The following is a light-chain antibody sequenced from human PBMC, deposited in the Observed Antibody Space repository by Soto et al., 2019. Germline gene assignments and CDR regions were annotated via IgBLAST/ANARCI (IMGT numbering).Light chain of an antibody. CDR1: QSVSSSY. Sequence: EIVLTQSPGTLSLSPGERATLSCRASQSVSSSYLAWYQQKPGQAPRLLIYGASSRATGIPDRFSGSGSGTDFSLTISRLEPEDFAVYYCQQCGSSPPWTCGHGTKVEIK. V-gene: IGKV3-20*01. CDR2: GAS. CDR3: QQCGSSPPWT. J-gene: IGKJ1*01.